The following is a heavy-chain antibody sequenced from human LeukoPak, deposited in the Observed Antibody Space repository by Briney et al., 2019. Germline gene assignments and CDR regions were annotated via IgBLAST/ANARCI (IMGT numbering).Heavy chain of an antibody. CDR2: VTGSGGST. J-gene: IGHJ4*02. CDR3: AKVGDSSVYLFGY. D-gene: IGHD3-22*01. V-gene: IGHV3-23*01. CDR1: GFTFRSYA. Sequence: GGSLRLSCAASGFTFRSYAMSWVRQAPGKGLEWVSAVTGSGGSTYYADSVKGRFTISRDNSKNTLYLQTNSLRAEDTAVYYCAKVGDSSVYLFGYWARGTLVTVSS.